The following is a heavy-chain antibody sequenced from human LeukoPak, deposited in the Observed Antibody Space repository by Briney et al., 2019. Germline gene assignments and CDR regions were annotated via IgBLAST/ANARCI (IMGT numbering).Heavy chain of an antibody. D-gene: IGHD1-26*01. CDR2: INPNSGGT. J-gene: IGHJ5*02. CDR1: GYTFTGYY. V-gene: IGHV1-2*02. CDR3: AREVGATTWFDP. Sequence: ASVKVSCKASGYTFTGYYMHWVRQAPGQGLERMGWINPNSGGTNYAQKFQGRVTMTRDTSISTAYMELSRLRSDDTAVYYCAREVGATTWFDPWGQGTLVTVSS.